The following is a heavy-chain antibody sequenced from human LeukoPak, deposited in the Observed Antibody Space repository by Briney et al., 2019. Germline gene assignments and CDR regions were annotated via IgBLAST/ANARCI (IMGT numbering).Heavy chain of an antibody. Sequence: PSQTLSLTCTVSGGSISSGGYYWSWIRQPPGEGLEWIGYIYHSGSTYYNPSLKSRVTISVDRSKNQFSLKLSSVTAADTAVYYCARGQQLVRKEETDAFDIWGQGTMVTVSS. D-gene: IGHD6-13*01. CDR3: ARGQQLVRKEETDAFDI. V-gene: IGHV4-30-2*01. J-gene: IGHJ3*02. CDR2: IYHSGST. CDR1: GGSISSGGYY.